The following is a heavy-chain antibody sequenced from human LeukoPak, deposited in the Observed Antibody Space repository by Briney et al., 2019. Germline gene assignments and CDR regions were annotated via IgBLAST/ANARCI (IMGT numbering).Heavy chain of an antibody. D-gene: IGHD2-15*01. CDR1: GGTFSSYA. V-gene: IGHV1-69*04. Sequence: GASVKVSCEASGGTFSSYAISWVRQAPGQGLEWMGRIIPILGIANYAQKFQGRVTITADKSTSTAYMELSSLRSEDTAVYYCARGGTPNCSGGSCYDYWGQGTLVTVSS. CDR2: IIPILGIA. CDR3: ARGGTPNCSGGSCYDY. J-gene: IGHJ4*02.